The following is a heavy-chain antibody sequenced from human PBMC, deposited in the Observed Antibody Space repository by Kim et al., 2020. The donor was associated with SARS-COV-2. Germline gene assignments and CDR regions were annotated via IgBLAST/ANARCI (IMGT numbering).Heavy chain of an antibody. Sequence: GGSLRLSCAASGFTFSSYGMHWVRQAPGKGLEWVAVIWYDGSNKYYADSVKGRFTISRDNSKNTLYLQMNSLRAEDTAVYYCARDVLSEGSGSYPSYYFDYWGQGTLVTVSS. D-gene: IGHD3-10*01. CDR3: ARDVLSEGSGSYPSYYFDY. J-gene: IGHJ4*02. V-gene: IGHV3-33*01. CDR2: IWYDGSNK. CDR1: GFTFSSYG.